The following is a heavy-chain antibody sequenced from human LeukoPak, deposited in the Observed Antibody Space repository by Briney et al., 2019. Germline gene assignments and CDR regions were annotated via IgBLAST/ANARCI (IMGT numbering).Heavy chain of an antibody. CDR1: GGSISSYY. J-gene: IGHJ6*02. CDR2: IYYSGST. D-gene: IGHD1-1*01. CDR3: AGLGTTDHDHYYGMDV. Sequence: SETLSLTCTVSGGSISSYYWSWIRQPPGKGLEWIGYIYYSGSTNYNPSLKSRVTISVDTSKNQFSLKLSSVTAADTAVYYRAGLGTTDHDHYYGMDVWGQGTTVTVSS. V-gene: IGHV4-59*01.